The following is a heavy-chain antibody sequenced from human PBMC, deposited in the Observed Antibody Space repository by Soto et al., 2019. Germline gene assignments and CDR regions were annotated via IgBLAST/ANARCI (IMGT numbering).Heavy chain of an antibody. Sequence: PXESLRLSFAASGFTFSSYAMSWVRQAPGKGLEWVSAISGSGGSTYYADSVKGRFTISRDNSKNTLYLQMNSLRAEDTAVYYCAKDLRGYDNNWFDPWGQGTLVTVS. V-gene: IGHV3-23*01. CDR3: AKDLRGYDNNWFDP. CDR2: ISGSGGST. CDR1: GFTFSSYA. J-gene: IGHJ5*02. D-gene: IGHD5-12*01.